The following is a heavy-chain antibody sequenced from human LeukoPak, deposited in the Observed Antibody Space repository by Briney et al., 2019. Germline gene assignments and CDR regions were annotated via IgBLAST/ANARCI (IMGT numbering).Heavy chain of an antibody. D-gene: IGHD3-10*02. V-gene: IGHV3-48*04. J-gene: IGHJ6*04. CDR2: ISSSGSTI. CDR1: GFTFSSYS. Sequence: GGSLRLSCAASGFTFSSYSMNWVRQAPGKGLEWVSYISSSGSTIYYADSVKGRFTISRDNAKNSLYLQMNSLRAEDTAVYYCAELGITMIGGVWGKGTTVTISX. CDR3: AELGITMIGGV.